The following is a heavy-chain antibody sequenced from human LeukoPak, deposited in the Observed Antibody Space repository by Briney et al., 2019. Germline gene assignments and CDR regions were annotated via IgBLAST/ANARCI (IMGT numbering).Heavy chain of an antibody. D-gene: IGHD3-22*01. Sequence: RRSLRLSCAASGFAFDDYAMHWVRQAPGKCLEWVSGISWNGGSIGYADSVKGRFTISRDNAKNSLYLQMNSLRAEDTALYYCAKDRYSSGYYYLDYWGQGTLVTVSS. CDR2: ISWNGGSI. CDR3: AKDRYSSGYYYLDY. J-gene: IGHJ4*02. CDR1: GFAFDDYA. V-gene: IGHV3-9*01.